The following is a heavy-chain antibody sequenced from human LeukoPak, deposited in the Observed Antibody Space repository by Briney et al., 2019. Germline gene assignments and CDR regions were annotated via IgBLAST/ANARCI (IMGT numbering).Heavy chain of an antibody. J-gene: IGHJ4*02. D-gene: IGHD6-6*01. CDR1: GFTFSSYG. Sequence: GGSLRLSCAASGFTFSSYGMHWVRQAPGKGLEWVAFIRYDGSNKYYADSVKGRFTISRDNSKNTLYLQMNSLRAEDTAVYYCAKMISWWDSSSSGSFLTFDYWGQGTLVTVSS. V-gene: IGHV3-30*02. CDR2: IRYDGSNK. CDR3: AKMISWWDSSSSGSFLTFDY.